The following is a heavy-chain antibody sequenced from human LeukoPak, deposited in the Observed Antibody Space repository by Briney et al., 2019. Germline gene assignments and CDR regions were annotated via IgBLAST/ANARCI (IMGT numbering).Heavy chain of an antibody. CDR1: GFTFNTYA. D-gene: IGHD6-13*01. J-gene: IGHJ4*02. CDR3: AKAVGRISWSFDY. CDR2: ISYDGSDK. V-gene: IGHV3-30*18. Sequence: PGRSLRLSCEASGFTFNTYAMHWVRQPPGKGLEWVALISYDGSDKIYTDSVKGRFTISRDNSESTLYLQMDSLRGNDAAVYYCAKAVGRISWSFDYWGQGAPVTVSS.